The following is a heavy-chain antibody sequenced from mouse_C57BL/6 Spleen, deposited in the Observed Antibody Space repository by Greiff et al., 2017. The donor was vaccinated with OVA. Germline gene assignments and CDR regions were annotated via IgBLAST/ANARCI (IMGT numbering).Heavy chain of an antibody. D-gene: IGHD2-4*01. CDR2: ISSGSSTI. CDR3: ARRGYDYGGFDY. J-gene: IGHJ2*01. Sequence: EVKLVESGGGLVKPGGSLKLSCAASGFTFSDYGMHWVRLAPEKGLEWVAYISSGSSTIYYADTVKGRFTISRDNAKNTLFLQMTKLRSEDTAMYDCARRGYDYGGFDYWGQGTTLTVSS. V-gene: IGHV5-17*01. CDR1: GFTFSDYG.